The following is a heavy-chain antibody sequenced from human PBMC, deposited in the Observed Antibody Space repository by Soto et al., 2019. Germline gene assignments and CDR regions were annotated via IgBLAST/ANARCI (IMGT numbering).Heavy chain of an antibody. D-gene: IGHD3-22*01. CDR1: GYTFTSYY. J-gene: IGHJ3*02. Sequence: GASVKVSCKASGYTFTSYYMHWVRQAPGQGLEWMGIINPSGGSTSYAQKFQGRVTMTRDTSTSTVYMELSSLRSEDTAVYYCARDQGVVMRHLLMHYDSSGSNDDAFDIWGQGTMVTVSS. CDR2: INPSGGST. V-gene: IGHV1-46*01. CDR3: ARDQGVVMRHLLMHYDSSGSNDDAFDI.